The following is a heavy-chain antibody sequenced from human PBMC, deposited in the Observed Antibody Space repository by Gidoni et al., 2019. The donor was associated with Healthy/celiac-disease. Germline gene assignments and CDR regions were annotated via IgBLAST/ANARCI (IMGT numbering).Heavy chain of an antibody. J-gene: IGHJ6*02. V-gene: IGHV3-30*03. Sequence: VQLVESGGGWVQPGGSLRLSCADSGFTFSSYGMHWVRQAPGKGLDGVAVISYDGSTKYYADSVKGRFTISRDNFKNTLYLPMNSLRAEDTAVYYCAIDDTITISNGMDVWGQGTTVTVSS. D-gene: IGHD3-3*01. CDR3: AIDDTITISNGMDV. CDR1: GFTFSSYG. CDR2: ISYDGSTK.